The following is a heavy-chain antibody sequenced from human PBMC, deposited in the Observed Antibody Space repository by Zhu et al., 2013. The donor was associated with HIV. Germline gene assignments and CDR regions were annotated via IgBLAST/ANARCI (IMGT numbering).Heavy chain of an antibody. Sequence: QVQLVQSGAEVKKPGSSVKVSCKASGGTFRNFAISWVRQAPGQGLEWMGGIIPIFRTADYTQKFQGRVTITADDSMSTAYMELSSLRSDDTAVYYCARGTLRDSLGLPVVPAAIHGDFYYDMESGAKGTTVTVSS. CDR2: IIPIFRTA. V-gene: IGHV1-69*01. CDR1: GGTFRNFA. D-gene: IGHD2-2*02. J-gene: IGHJ6*02. CDR3: ARGTLRDSLGLPVVPAAIHGDFYYDMES.